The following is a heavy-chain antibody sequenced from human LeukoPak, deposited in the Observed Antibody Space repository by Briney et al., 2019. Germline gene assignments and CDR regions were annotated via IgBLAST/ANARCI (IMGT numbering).Heavy chain of an antibody. D-gene: IGHD4-17*01. J-gene: IGHJ6*02. Sequence: SETLSLTCTVSGGSISSYYWSLIRQPPGKGLEWIGYIYYSGSTNYNPSLKSRVTISVDTSKNQFSLKLSSVTAADTAVYYCARVHGLYYYGMDVWGQGTTVTVSS. CDR3: ARVHGLYYYGMDV. CDR1: GGSISSYY. CDR2: IYYSGST. V-gene: IGHV4-59*01.